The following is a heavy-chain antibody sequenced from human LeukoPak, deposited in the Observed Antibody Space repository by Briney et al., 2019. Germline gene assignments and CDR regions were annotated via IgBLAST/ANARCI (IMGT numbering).Heavy chain of an antibody. CDR1: GFTFSSYS. J-gene: IGHJ3*02. CDR2: IGSSSSSI. CDR3: AREANEAFDI. V-gene: IGHV3-21*01. Sequence: GGSLRLSCAASGFTFSSYSMNWVRQAQGKGLEWVSSIGSSSSSIYYADSVKGRFTISRDNAKNSLYLRMNSLKAEDTAVYYCAREANEAFDIWGQGTMVTVSS.